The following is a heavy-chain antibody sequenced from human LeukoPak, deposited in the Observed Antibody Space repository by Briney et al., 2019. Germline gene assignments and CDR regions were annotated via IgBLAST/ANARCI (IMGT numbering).Heavy chain of an antibody. V-gene: IGHV4-59*01. D-gene: IGHD6-13*01. CDR2: IYYSGST. J-gene: IGHJ4*02. CDR3: ARDVGGSWEIFDY. CDR1: GGSISSYY. Sequence: PSETLSLTCTVSGGSISSYYWSWIRQPPGKGLEWIGYIYYSGSTNYNPSLKSRVTISVDTSKNQFSLKLSSVTAADTAVYYCARDVGGSWEIFDYWGQGTLVTVSS.